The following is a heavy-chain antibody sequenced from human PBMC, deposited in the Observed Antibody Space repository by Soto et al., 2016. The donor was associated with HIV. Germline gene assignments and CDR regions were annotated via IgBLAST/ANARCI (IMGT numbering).Heavy chain of an antibody. CDR1: GFIFSRNA. D-gene: IGHD3-16*01. V-gene: IGHV3-30-3*01. Sequence: VQLVESGGGVVQPGKSLRLSCAASGFIFSRNAIHWVRQAPGKGLEWVAVISYDGSHKYFADSVKGRFTISRDNSKNTVYLQMNSLRVEDTAVYYCARDRWGSGLDEYFQHWGQGHLVHRLL. CDR3: ARDRWGSGLDEYFQH. J-gene: IGHJ1*01. CDR2: ISYDGSHK.